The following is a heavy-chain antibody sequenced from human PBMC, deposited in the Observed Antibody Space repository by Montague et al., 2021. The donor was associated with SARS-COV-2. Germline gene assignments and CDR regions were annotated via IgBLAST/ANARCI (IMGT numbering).Heavy chain of an antibody. CDR2: IHYSGST. J-gene: IGHJ5*02. CDR1: GGSISSYY. CDR3: ARAHGGIYDSTGWWFDP. Sequence: SETLSLTCTVSGGSISSYYWSWIRQPPGKGLEWIGHIHYSGSTNYNPSLKSRVTISVDTSKNQFSLKLSSVTAADTAVYYCARAHGGIYDSTGWWFDPWGQGTLVTVSS. V-gene: IGHV4-59*01. D-gene: IGHD3-22*01.